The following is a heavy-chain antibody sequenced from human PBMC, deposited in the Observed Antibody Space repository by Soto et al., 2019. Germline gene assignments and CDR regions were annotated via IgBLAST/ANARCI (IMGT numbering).Heavy chain of an antibody. CDR2: ISGSGGGT. Sequence: GGSLRLPYIGSGFTFSGYAMTWVRQAPGRGLEWVSLISGSGGGTFYADSVKGRFTISRDNSKNTLHLQMNSLRAEDVAIYYCAKASAYGLGILDNWGQGALVTVSP. CDR1: GFTFSGYA. CDR3: AKASAYGLGILDN. J-gene: IGHJ4*02. V-gene: IGHV3-23*01. D-gene: IGHD3-10*01.